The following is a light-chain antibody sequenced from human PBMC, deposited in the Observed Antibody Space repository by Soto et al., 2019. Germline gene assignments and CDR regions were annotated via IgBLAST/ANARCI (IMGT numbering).Light chain of an antibody. CDR1: QSVSSSS. CDR3: QQLNSYPPEWT. CDR2: GAS. Sequence: EIVLTQAPGTLALSPGEGATLSCRASQSVSSSSLAWYQQKRGQAPRLLIYGASSRATGIPDRFSGSGSGTDFTLTISRLEPEDFAVYYCQQLNSYPPEWTFGQGTKVDIK. V-gene: IGKV3-20*01. J-gene: IGKJ1*01.